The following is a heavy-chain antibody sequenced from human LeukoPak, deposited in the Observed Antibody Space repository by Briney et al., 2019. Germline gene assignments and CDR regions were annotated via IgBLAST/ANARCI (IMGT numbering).Heavy chain of an antibody. V-gene: IGHV3-30*18. CDR1: GFTFSSYG. D-gene: IGHD2-2*01. CDR2: ISYDGSNK. CDR3: AKDLHCSSTSCSGIYGMDV. J-gene: IGHJ6*02. Sequence: GGSLRLSCAASGFTFSSYGMHWVRQAPGKGLEWVAVISYDGSNKYYADSVKGRFTISRDNSKNTLYLQMNSLRAEDTAVYYCAKDLHCSSTSCSGIYGMDVWGQGTTVTVPS.